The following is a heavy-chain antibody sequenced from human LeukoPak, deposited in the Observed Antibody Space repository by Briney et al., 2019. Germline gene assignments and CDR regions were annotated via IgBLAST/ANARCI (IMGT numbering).Heavy chain of an antibody. CDR2: INHSGST. J-gene: IGHJ4*02. CDR3: ARDSSGWVGYFDY. D-gene: IGHD6-19*01. V-gene: IGHV4-34*01. Sequence: SETLSLTCAVYGGSFSGYYWSWIRQPPGKGLEWIGEINHSGSTSYNPSLKSRVTISADTSKNQFSLKLSSVTAADTAVYYCARDSSGWVGYFDYWGQGTLVTVSS. CDR1: GGSFSGYY.